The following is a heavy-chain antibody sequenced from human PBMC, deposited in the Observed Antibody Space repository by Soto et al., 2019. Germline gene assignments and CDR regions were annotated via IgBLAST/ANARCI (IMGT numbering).Heavy chain of an antibody. Sequence: XGSLTLSCAASGFTLSDYYMNWIRQAPGKGLEWVSYISSSGSTKYFADSVRGRFTISRDNAKKSLYLQMSSLRAEDTAVYYCARKRRDGFNYDYWGQGTLVTVSS. CDR3: ARKRRDGFNYDY. V-gene: IGHV3-11*01. D-gene: IGHD5-12*01. CDR2: ISSSGSTK. CDR1: GFTLSDYY. J-gene: IGHJ4*02.